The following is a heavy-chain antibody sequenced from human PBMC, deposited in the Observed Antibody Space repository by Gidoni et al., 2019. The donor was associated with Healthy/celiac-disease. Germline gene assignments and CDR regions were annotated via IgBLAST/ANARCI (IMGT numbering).Heavy chain of an antibody. Sequence: EVQLVESGGGLVQPGGSLRLSCAASGFTFSSYSMNWVRQAPGKGLEWVSYISSSSSTIYYADSVKGRFTISRDNAKNSLYLQMNSLRAEDTAVYYCARDLNDNYYDSSGYYAEAFDIWGQGTMVTVSS. V-gene: IGHV3-48*01. J-gene: IGHJ3*02. CDR3: ARDLNDNYYDSSGYYAEAFDI. CDR1: GFTFSSYS. D-gene: IGHD3-22*01. CDR2: ISSSSSTI.